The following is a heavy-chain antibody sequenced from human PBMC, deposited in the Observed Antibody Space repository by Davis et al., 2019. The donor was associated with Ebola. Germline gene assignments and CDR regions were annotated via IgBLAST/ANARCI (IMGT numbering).Heavy chain of an antibody. V-gene: IGHV1-24*01. J-gene: IGHJ5*02. CDR1: GYTFTRYY. D-gene: IGHD3-22*01. CDR3: ASHPMYYYDTSGYPFDP. Sequence: ASVKVSCKAFGYTFTRYYMHWVRQAPGKGLEWMGGIDPEDGEKVYAQNFQGRVTMTEDTSTDTAYMELSSLRSEDTAIYYCASHPMYYYDTSGYPFDPWGQGTLVTVSS. CDR2: IDPEDGEK.